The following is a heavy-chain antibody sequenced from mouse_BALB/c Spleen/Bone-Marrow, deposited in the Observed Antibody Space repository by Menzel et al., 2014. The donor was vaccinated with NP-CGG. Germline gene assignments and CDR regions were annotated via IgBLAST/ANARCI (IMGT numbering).Heavy chain of an antibody. CDR3: ARRPSFYGSSYGAMDY. CDR2: INPYNDGT. V-gene: IGHV1-14*01. CDR1: GYTFINYV. D-gene: IGHD1-1*01. J-gene: IGHJ4*01. Sequence: VQLKHSGPELVKPGASVKMSCKASGYTFINYVMHWVKQKPGQGLEWIGYINPYNDGTKYNEKFKGKATLTSDKSSGTAYMELSSLTSEDSAVYYCARRPSFYGSSYGAMDYWGQGTSVTVSS.